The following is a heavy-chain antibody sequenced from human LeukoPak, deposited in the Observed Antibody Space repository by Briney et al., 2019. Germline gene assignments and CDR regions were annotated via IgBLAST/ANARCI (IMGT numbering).Heavy chain of an antibody. Sequence: SETLSLTCAVYGGSFSGYYWSWIRQPPGKGLEWIGEINHSGSTNYNPSLKSRVTISVDTSKNQFSLKLSSVTAADTAVYYCARKFPKYSDFWSGYYSGGGHDYWGQGTLVTVSS. J-gene: IGHJ4*02. V-gene: IGHV4-34*01. CDR3: ARKFPKYSDFWSGYYSGGGHDY. D-gene: IGHD3-3*01. CDR2: INHSGST. CDR1: GGSFSGYY.